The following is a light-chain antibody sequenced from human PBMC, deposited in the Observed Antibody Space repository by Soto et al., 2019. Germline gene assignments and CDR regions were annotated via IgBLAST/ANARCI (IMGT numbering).Light chain of an antibody. CDR3: RQSHTFPIT. Sequence: DIQMTQSPSSVSASVGDSVTITCRASRVISSWLAWYQQKPGKAPNLLIYAASNLQSGVPSRFSASGSGTDFTLTISNLQPEDFATYYCRQSHTFPITFGQGTRLEIK. J-gene: IGKJ5*01. V-gene: IGKV1-12*01. CDR2: AAS. CDR1: RVISSW.